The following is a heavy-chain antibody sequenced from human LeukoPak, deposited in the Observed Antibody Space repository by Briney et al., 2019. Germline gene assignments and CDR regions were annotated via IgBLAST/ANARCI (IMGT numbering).Heavy chain of an antibody. Sequence: ASVKVSCKASGYTFTNYAMNWVRQAPGQGLEWMGWINTNTGNPTYAQGFTGRFVSSLDTSVTTAYLQISSLKAEDTAVYYCARERNDCYGSSGCVGDRYMDAWGKGTTVTVSS. CDR2: INTNTGNP. D-gene: IGHD3-22*01. CDR1: GYTFTNYA. CDR3: ARERNDCYGSSGCVGDRYMDA. J-gene: IGHJ6*03. V-gene: IGHV7-4-1*02.